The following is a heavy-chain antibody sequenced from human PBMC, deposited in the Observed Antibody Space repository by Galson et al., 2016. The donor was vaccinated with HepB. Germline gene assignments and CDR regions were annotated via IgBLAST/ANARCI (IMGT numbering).Heavy chain of an antibody. Sequence: SLRLSCAASGFTFSIYSMNWVRQAPGKGLEWIAFINAASTTTYYADSVKGRFSISRDNAKNSLYLQMNSLRDEDTAVYYCARVGDTSMVTGWFDPWGQGTLVTVSS. V-gene: IGHV3-48*02. CDR1: GFTFSIYS. J-gene: IGHJ5*02. D-gene: IGHD5-18*01. CDR3: ARVGDTSMVTGWFDP. CDR2: INAASTTT.